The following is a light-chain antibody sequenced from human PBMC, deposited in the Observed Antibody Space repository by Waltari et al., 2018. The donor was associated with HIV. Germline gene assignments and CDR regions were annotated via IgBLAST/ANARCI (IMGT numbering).Light chain of an antibody. CDR2: EVS. J-gene: IGLJ1*01. V-gene: IGLV2-14*01. CDR3: SSYTSSSIFYV. CDR1: SRDVGGYNY. Sequence: QSALTQPASVSGSPGQSITISCTGPSRDVGGYNYVSWYQQHPGKAPKLMIYEVSNRPSGVSNRFSGSKSGNTASLTISGLQAEDEADYYCSSYTSSSIFYVFGTGTKVTVL.